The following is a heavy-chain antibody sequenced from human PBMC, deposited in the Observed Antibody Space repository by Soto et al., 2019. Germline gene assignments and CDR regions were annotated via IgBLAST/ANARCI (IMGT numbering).Heavy chain of an antibody. CDR2: ISTYSGDT. CDR3: ASALLHRVVVPDFDY. V-gene: IGHV1-18*01. D-gene: IGHD2-15*01. J-gene: IGHJ4*02. Sequence: ASVKVSCKASGYTFTSYGISWVRQAPGQGLEWMGWISTYSGDTNYAQKIQGRVTMTTDTSTSTAYMELRSLRLEDTAVYYCASALLHRVVVPDFDYWGQGTLVNVSS. CDR1: GYTFTSYG.